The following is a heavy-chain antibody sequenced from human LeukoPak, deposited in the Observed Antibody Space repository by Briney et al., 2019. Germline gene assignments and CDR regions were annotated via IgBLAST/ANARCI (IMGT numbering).Heavy chain of an antibody. D-gene: IGHD3-22*01. CDR2: ISQSART. J-gene: IGHJ1*01. Sequence: PSGTLSLTCAVTGGSISNSWWTWVRQPPGKGLEWIGEISQSARTNYNPSLKSRVTMSIDKSRNQFSLRMSSVTAADTAVYYCAGVRLGSSGFSEYFEHWGQGTLVTVSS. V-gene: IGHV4-4*02. CDR1: GGSISNSW. CDR3: AGVRLGSSGFSEYFEH.